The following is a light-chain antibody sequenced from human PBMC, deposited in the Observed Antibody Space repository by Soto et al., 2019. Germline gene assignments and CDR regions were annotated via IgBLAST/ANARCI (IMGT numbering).Light chain of an antibody. CDR3: QQYNNWPPWT. CDR2: GAS. CDR1: QSVRSN. Sequence: EIVMTQSPATLSASPGERATLSCRASQSVRSNLAWYQQKPGQAPRLLIYGASTRATGIPARFSGSGSGTEFTLTISSLQSEDFAVYYCQQYNNWPPWTFGQGTKVVIK. J-gene: IGKJ1*01. V-gene: IGKV3-15*01.